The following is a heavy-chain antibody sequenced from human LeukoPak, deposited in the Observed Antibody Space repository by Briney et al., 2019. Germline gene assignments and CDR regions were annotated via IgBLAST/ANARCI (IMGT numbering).Heavy chain of an antibody. CDR3: AKDVYGSGN. V-gene: IGHV3-30*18. CDR2: ISYDGSNK. Sequence: GRSLRLSCAASGFTFSSYGMRWVRQAPGKGLEWVAVISYDGSNKYYADSVKGRFTISRDNSKNTLYLQMNSLRAEATAVYYCAKDVYGSGNWGQGTLVTVSS. CDR1: GFTFSSYG. J-gene: IGHJ4*02. D-gene: IGHD3-10*01.